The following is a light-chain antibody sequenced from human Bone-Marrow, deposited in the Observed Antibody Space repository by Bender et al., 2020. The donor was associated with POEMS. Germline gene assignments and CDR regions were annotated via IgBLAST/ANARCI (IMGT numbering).Light chain of an antibody. CDR2: ADS. CDR3: QVWETISQQPGI. J-gene: IGLJ2*01. Sequence: SHVLTQSPSVSVAPGKTARISCEGNNIGTYGVHWYQQKAGQAPVLVVYADSDRPSGIAERFSASNSGNTATLTNSRVEAGDEGDYYCQVWETISQQPGIFGGGTKLPVL. CDR1: NIGTYG. V-gene: IGLV3-21*03.